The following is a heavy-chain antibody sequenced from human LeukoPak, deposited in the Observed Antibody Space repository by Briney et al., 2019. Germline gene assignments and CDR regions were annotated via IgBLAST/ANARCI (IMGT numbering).Heavy chain of an antibody. V-gene: IGHV3-7*01. J-gene: IGHJ4*02. D-gene: IGHD2-8*02. CDR3: ATGSDGGY. CDR1: GFTFSSFW. CDR2: INQYGSEI. Sequence: GGSLRLSCAASGFTFSSFWMGWVRQAPGKGLDWVANINQYGSEIHYVDSVQGRFTISRDNFKNSLYLQMNSLRAEDTAVYFCATGSDGGYWGQGTLVTVSS.